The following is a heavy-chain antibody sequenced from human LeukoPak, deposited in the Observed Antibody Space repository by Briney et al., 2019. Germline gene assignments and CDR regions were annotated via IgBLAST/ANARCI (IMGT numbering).Heavy chain of an antibody. CDR1: GGSISSSSYY. V-gene: IGHV4-39*07. Sequence: SETLSLTCTVSGGSISSSSYYWGWIRQPPGKGLEWIGSIYYSGSTYYNPSLKSRVTISVDTSKNQFSLKLSSVTAADTAVYYCARGGDYYDSSGYWSSQRRPRVWFDPWGQGTLVTVSS. D-gene: IGHD3-22*01. CDR3: ARGGDYYDSSGYWSSQRRPRVWFDP. J-gene: IGHJ5*02. CDR2: IYYSGST.